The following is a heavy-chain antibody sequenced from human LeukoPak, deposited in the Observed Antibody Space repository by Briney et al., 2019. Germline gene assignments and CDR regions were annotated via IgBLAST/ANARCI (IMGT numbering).Heavy chain of an antibody. D-gene: IGHD3-10*01. V-gene: IGHV4-39*07. CDR1: GGSISSSSYY. J-gene: IGHJ6*03. CDR2: IYYSGST. CDR3: ARLAGTMPRYYYGSGSYRAYMDV. Sequence: PSETLSLTCTVSGGSISSSSYYWGWIRQPPGKGLEWIGSIYYSGSTYYNPSLKSRVTISVDTSKNQFSLKLSSVTAADTAVYYCARLAGTMPRYYYGSGSYRAYMDVWGKGTTVTISS.